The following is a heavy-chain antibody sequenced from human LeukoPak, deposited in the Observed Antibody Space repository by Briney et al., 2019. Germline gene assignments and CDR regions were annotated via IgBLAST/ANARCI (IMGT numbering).Heavy chain of an antibody. CDR1: GFIFRSYA. D-gene: IGHD3-10*01. CDR2: ISNDGSDK. CDR3: ASAPRDYYFGSGSMGSYFDY. V-gene: IGHV3-30-3*01. Sequence: GGSLRLSCAASGFIFRSYAMHWVRQAPGKGLEWVSVISNDGSDKYYADSVKGRFTISRDDSKNTLYVQMNGLRADDTAVYYCASAPRDYYFGSGSMGSYFDYWGQGTLVTVSS. J-gene: IGHJ4*02.